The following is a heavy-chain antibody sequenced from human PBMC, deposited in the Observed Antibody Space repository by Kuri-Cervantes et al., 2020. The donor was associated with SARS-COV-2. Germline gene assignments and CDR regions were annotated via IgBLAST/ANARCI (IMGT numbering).Heavy chain of an antibody. D-gene: IGHD6-13*01. CDR3: ARQSAAGHKYYFDY. V-gene: IGHV4-59*04. CDR2: IYYSGST. J-gene: IGHJ4*02. Sequence: GSLRLSCTVSGGSISSYYWSWIRQPPGKGLEWIGYIYYSGSTYYNPSLKSRVTISVDTSKNQFSLKLSSVTAADTAVYYCARQSAAGHKYYFDYWGQGTLVTVSS. CDR1: GGSISSYY.